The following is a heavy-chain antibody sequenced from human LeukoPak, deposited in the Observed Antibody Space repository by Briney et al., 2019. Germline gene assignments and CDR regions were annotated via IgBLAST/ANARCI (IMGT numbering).Heavy chain of an antibody. Sequence: GRDXXXADSVQGXFXISRDNAKNTLYLQMNSLRAEDXAVYYXARSXAVAWSFDLWGRGTLVTVSS. CDR3: ARSXAVAWSFDL. CDR2: GRDX. V-gene: IGHV3-74*03. J-gene: IGHJ2*01. D-gene: IGHD6-19*01.